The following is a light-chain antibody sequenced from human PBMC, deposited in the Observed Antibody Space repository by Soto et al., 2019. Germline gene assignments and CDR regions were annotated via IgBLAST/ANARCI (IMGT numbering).Light chain of an antibody. CDR1: SSDVGGYNY. J-gene: IGLJ1*01. CDR3: CSYAGSCIYV. CDR2: DVS. V-gene: IGLV2-11*01. Sequence: QSALTQPRSVSGSPGQSVTISCTGTSSDVGGYNYVSWYQQYPGKVPKLMLYDVSKRPSGVPDRFSGSKSGNAASLTISGLRAEDEADYYCCSYAGSCIYVFGSGTKLTVL.